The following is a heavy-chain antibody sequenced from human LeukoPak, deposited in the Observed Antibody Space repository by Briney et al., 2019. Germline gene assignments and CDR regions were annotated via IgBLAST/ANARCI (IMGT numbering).Heavy chain of an antibody. CDR1: GFTFSSYW. V-gene: IGHV3-30*18. D-gene: IGHD6-13*01. CDR2: ISYDGSNK. J-gene: IGHJ4*02. CDR3: AKDQYSSSWNQIDY. Sequence: GGSLRLSCAASGFTFSSYWMSWVRQAPGKGLEWVAVISYDGSNKYYADSVKGRFTISRDNSKNTLYLQMNSLRAEDTAVYYCAKDQYSSSWNQIDYWGQGTLVTVSS.